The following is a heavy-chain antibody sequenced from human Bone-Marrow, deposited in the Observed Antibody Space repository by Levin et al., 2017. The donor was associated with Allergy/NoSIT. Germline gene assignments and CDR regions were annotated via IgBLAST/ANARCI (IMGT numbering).Heavy chain of an antibody. Sequence: GGSLRLSCKASGYTFTGYYLHWVRQAPGQGLQWLGWINPLSGGTKYAQQFQGRVTVTSDTSISTVYMELSRLRSDDTAVYYCARVNVDGSSMVWGGGHFDSWGQGTLVTVSS. D-gene: IGHD3-10*01. J-gene: IGHJ4*02. CDR2: INPLSGGT. V-gene: IGHV1-2*02. CDR3: ARVNVDGSSMVWGGGHFDS. CDR1: GYTFTGYY.